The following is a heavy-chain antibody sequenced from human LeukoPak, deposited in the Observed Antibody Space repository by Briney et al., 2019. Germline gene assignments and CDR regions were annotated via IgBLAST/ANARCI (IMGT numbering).Heavy chain of an antibody. CDR1: GFALSNYN. CDR3: GKESPAALGY. J-gene: IGHJ4*02. Sequence: PGGSLRLSCVASGFALSNYNMNWVRQAPGKGLEWLSYISSSSSTIYYADSVKGRFTVSRDNAKNSLYLQMNSLRAEDTAVYYCGKESPAALGYWGQGTLVTVSS. D-gene: IGHD2-2*01. CDR2: ISSSSSTI. V-gene: IGHV3-48*01.